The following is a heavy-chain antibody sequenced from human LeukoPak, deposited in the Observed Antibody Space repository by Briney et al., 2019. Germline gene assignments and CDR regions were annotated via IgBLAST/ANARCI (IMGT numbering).Heavy chain of an antibody. CDR1: GFTFSTYA. CDR2: ISGSDDGT. CDR3: AKSPVSSCRGSFCHPFDY. V-gene: IGHV3-23*01. D-gene: IGHD2-15*01. J-gene: IGHJ4*02. Sequence: PGGSLRLSCAASGFTFSTYAMSWVRQIPVKGLEWVSAISGSDDGTYYADSVKGRFTISRDNSRNTLYLQMNTLRAEDTAVYFCAKSPVSSCRGSFCHPFDYWGQGNLVTVSS.